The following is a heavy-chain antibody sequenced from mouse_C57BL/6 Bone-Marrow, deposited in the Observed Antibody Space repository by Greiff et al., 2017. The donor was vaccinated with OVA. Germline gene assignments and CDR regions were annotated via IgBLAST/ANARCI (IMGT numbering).Heavy chain of an antibody. V-gene: IGHV1-78*01. J-gene: IGHJ1*03. CDR3: ARGGLDGSSYPWYFDV. Sequence: VQLQQSDAELVKPGASVKISCKVSGYTFTDHTIHWMKQRPEQGLEWIGYIYPRDGSTKYNEKFKGKATLTADKSASTAYMQLNSLTSDDSAVYFCARGGLDGSSYPWYFDVWGTGTTVTVSS. CDR1: GYTFTDHT. D-gene: IGHD1-1*01. CDR2: IYPRDGST.